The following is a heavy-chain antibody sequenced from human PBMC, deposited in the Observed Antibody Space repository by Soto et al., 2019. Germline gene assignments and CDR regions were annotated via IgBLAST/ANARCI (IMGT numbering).Heavy chain of an antibody. D-gene: IGHD3-16*02. CDR3: VSLVGNSWLDH. V-gene: IGHV6-1*01. CDR2: TYYRSQWHY. Sequence: SQTLSLTCAISGDSVSSNDATWDWIRQSPSRGLEWLGRTYYRSQWHYEYAVSVQSRISIDPDTSKNQFSLQLNSVTPEDTAVDYCVSLVGNSWLDHWGLGTLVTFSS. CDR1: GDSVSSNDAT. J-gene: IGHJ4*02.